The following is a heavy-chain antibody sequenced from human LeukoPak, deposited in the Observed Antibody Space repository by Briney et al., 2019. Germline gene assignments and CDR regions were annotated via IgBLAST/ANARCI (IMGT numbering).Heavy chain of an antibody. V-gene: IGHV1-2*02. J-gene: IGHJ3*02. CDR2: INPNSGGT. D-gene: IGHD4-23*01. CDR3: ARDQDGGNSDAFDI. Sequence: ASVKVSCKASGYTFTGYYMHWVRQAPGQGLGWMGWINPNSGGTNYAQKFQGRVTMTRDTSISTAYMELSRLRSDDTAVYYCARDQDGGNSDAFDIWGQGTMVTVSS. CDR1: GYTFTGYY.